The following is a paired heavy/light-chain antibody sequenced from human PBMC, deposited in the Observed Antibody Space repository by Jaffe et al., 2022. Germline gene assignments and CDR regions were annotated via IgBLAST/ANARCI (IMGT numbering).Light chain of an antibody. CDR1: QNINIW. Sequence: EIEMTQSPSTLSASVGDRVTITCRASQNINIWLAWYQQKPGKAPRMLIHKASTLHSGVPSRFSGSGSGTEFTLTISGLQPDDFATYYCQQYNSGSTFGQGTTMEIK. J-gene: IGKJ1*01. CDR2: KAS. CDR3: QQYNSGST. V-gene: IGKV1-5*03.
Heavy chain of an antibody. V-gene: IGHV3-48*03. CDR3: TRRVPYGGFDF. D-gene: IGHD2-21*01. J-gene: IGHJ4*02. CDR2: INRSGTNV. Sequence: EVQLVESGGGLVKPGGSLRLSCVASGFSFSDYEMIWVRQTPGKGLERIAYINRSGTNVEYADSVQGRITISRDSAKNSVNLQMNSLRGDDTAVYYCTRRVPYGGFDFWGQGILVTVSS. CDR1: GFSFSDYE.